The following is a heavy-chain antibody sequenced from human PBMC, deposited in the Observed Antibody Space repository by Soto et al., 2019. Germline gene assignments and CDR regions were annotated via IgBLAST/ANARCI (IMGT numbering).Heavy chain of an antibody. CDR2: ISPSGTT. J-gene: IGHJ4*02. V-gene: IGHV4-30-2*01. D-gene: IGHD5-18*01. CDR1: GGSISSGDYS. CDR3: ARSTALLRQYFDS. Sequence: QLQLQESGSGLVKPSRTLSLTCIVSGGSISSGDYSWNWIRQPPGKGLQWIGYISPSGTTYYNPSLKSRVTISLDRSKNHFSLTLSSVTAADKAVYYCARSTALLRQYFDSWGQGTLVTVSS.